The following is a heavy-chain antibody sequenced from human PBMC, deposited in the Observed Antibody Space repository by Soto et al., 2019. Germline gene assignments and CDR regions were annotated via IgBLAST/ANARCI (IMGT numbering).Heavy chain of an antibody. CDR1: GGSFSGYY. V-gene: IGHV4-34*01. CDR3: ARAYYYGSGSYYNIDY. Sequence: PSETLSLTCAVYGGSFSGYYWSWIRQPPGKGLEWIGEINHSGSTNYNPSLKSRVTISVDTSKNQFSLKLSSVTAADTAVYYCARAYYYGSGSYYNIDYWGQGTLVTVSS. CDR2: INHSGST. D-gene: IGHD3-10*01. J-gene: IGHJ4*02.